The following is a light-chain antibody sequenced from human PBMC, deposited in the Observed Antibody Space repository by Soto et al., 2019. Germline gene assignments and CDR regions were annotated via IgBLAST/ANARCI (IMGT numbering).Light chain of an antibody. CDR3: QQYCRPWT. V-gene: IGKV4-1*01. J-gene: IGKJ1*01. CDR2: WAS. CDR1: QSVLYSSNNKNY. Sequence: DIVMTQSPDSLAVSLGERATINCKSSQSVLYSSNNKNYLAWYQQKPGQPPKLLIYWASTRESGVPDRVSGSGSGTDFTLTVSSLQAGDVAVYYCQQYCRPWTFGQGTKVDIK.